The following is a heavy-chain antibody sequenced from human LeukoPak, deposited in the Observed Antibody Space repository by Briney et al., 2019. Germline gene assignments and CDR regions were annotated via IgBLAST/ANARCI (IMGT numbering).Heavy chain of an antibody. CDR2: IRYDGSNK. CDR1: GFTFSNYG. D-gene: IGHD5-18*01. Sequence: GGSLRLSCAASGFTFSNYGMHWVRQAPGKGLEWVAVIRYDGSNKYYADSVKGRFTISRDNSKNTLYLQMKSLRAEDTAVYYCAKDRDTAMEIDYWGQGTLVTVSS. J-gene: IGHJ4*02. CDR3: AKDRDTAMEIDY. V-gene: IGHV3-33*06.